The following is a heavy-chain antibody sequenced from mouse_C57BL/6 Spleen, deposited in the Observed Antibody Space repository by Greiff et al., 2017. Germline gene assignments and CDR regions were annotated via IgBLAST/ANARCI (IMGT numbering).Heavy chain of an antibody. V-gene: IGHV1-53*01. CDR1: GYTFTSYW. D-gene: IGHD2-4*01. Sequence: VQLQQPGTELVKPGASVKLSCKASGYTFTSYWMHWVKQRPGQDLEWIGNINPSNGGTNYNEKFKSKATLTVDKSSSTAYMQLSSLTSEDSAVYYCARSPYDYDGDWYFDVWGTGTTVTVSS. CDR2: INPSNGGT. CDR3: ARSPYDYDGDWYFDV. J-gene: IGHJ1*03.